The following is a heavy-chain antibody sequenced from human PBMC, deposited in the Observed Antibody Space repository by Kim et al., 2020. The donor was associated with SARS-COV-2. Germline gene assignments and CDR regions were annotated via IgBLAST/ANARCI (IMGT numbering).Heavy chain of an antibody. CDR1: GFSFSSYS. CDR3: ARDVGYCSGGNCYRYFEH. V-gene: IGHV3-48*02. Sequence: GGSLRLSCAASGFSFSSYSISWVRQTAGKGLEWVLYISTGGSVIYYADSVKGRFTISRDDAKNSVYVQMNNLRDEDTALYYCARDVGYCSGGNCYRYFEHWGQGTLFTVSS. J-gene: IGHJ1*01. CDR2: ISTGGSVI. D-gene: IGHD2-15*01.